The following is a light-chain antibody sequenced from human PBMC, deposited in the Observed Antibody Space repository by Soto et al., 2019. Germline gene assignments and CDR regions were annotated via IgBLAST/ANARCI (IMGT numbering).Light chain of an antibody. J-gene: IGLJ7*01. V-gene: IGLV2-14*01. CDR1: SSDVGAYNF. CDR2: GVT. CDR3: SSYTSSSTLI. Sequence: QSALTQPASVSGSPGQSITISCTGTSSDVGAYNFVSWHQQHPGKAPKLMIYGVTDRPSGVSHRFSGSRSDSTASLTISGLQAEDEADYYCSSYTSSSTLIFGGGTQLTVL.